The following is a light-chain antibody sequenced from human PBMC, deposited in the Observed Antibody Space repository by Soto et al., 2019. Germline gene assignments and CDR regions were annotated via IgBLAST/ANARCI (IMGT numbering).Light chain of an antibody. CDR3: QTWGTGINYV. J-gene: IGLJ1*01. V-gene: IGLV4-69*01. CDR1: SGHRCYV. Sequence: QLVLTQSPSASASLGASVELTCSLHSGHRCYVTAWHQVQPEKGPRYLMKVNSDGSHPKGDGIPDRFSGSSSGAERYLIISSLQSEDEADYYCQTWGTGINYVFGTGTKVTVL. CDR2: VNSDGSH.